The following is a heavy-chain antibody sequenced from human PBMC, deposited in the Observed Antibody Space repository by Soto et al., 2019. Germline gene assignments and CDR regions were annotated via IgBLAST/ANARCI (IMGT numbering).Heavy chain of an antibody. CDR1: GFTFSSYT. CDR3: AKVGRSGVVNRGRYNYSRMDV. V-gene: IGHV3-23*01. D-gene: IGHD3-3*01. CDR2: MSGSGSGT. J-gene: IGHJ6*02. Sequence: SGGSLRLSCTASGFTFSSYTINWVRQAPGRGLELVSAMSGSGSGTYYADSVKGRFTISRDNSKNNLYLQMNSLRAEDTAVSYCAKVGRSGVVNRGRYNYSRMDVWGQGTPVTVSS.